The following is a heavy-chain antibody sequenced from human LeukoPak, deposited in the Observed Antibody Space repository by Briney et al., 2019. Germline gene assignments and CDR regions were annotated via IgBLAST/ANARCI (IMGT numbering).Heavy chain of an antibody. D-gene: IGHD6-19*01. Sequence: PSETLSLTCTVSGGSISSGGYYWSWIRQHPGKGLESIGYIYYTGSTYYNPSLKSRLTISVDTSKNQFSLSLSSVTAADTAVYYCARVRAVAGSVSFDYWGQGTLVTVSS. V-gene: IGHV4-31*03. CDR1: GGSISSGGYY. CDR3: ARVRAVAGSVSFDY. J-gene: IGHJ4*02. CDR2: IYYTGST.